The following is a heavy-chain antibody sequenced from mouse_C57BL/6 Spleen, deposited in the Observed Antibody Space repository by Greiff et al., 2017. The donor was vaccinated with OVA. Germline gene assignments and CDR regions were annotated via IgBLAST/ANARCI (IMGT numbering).Heavy chain of an antibody. CDR1: GFSFNTYA. CDR3: VSHGDYGYDVGFAY. D-gene: IGHD2-2*01. CDR2: IRSKSNNYAT. J-gene: IGHJ3*01. Sequence: EVQLVESGGGLVQPKGSLKLSCAASGFSFNTYAMNWVRQAPGKGLEWVARIRSKSNNYATYYADSVKDRFTISRDDSESMLYLQMNNLKTEDTAMYYCVSHGDYGYDVGFAYWGQGTLVTVSA. V-gene: IGHV10-1*01.